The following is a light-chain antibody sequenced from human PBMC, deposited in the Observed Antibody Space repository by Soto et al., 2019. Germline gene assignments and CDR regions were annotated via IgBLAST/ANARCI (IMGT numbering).Light chain of an antibody. J-gene: IGKJ1*01. V-gene: IGKV1-5*03. CDR1: QSVSNW. Sequence: DIQMTQSPSALSASVGDRVTITCRASQSVSNWLAWYRRKQGEDPKLLIYEGSTLERGVPSRFSGSGSGTEFPLTISSLQPDDFATFYCQQDDTYSRSFGHGTKVEVK. CDR3: QQDDTYSRS. CDR2: EGS.